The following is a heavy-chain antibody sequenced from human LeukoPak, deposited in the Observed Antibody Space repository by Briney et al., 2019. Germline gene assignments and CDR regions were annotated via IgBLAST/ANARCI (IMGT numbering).Heavy chain of an antibody. D-gene: IGHD3-22*01. Sequence: SETLSLTCTVSGYSISSGYYWGWIWQPPGKGLEWIGSIYHSGSTYYNPSLKSRVTISVDTSKNQFSLKLSSVTAADTAVYYCAREPIGPESSGYYSFVPGPYFDYWGQGTLVTVSS. CDR1: GYSISSGYY. J-gene: IGHJ4*02. V-gene: IGHV4-38-2*02. CDR2: IYHSGST. CDR3: AREPIGPESSGYYSFVPGPYFDY.